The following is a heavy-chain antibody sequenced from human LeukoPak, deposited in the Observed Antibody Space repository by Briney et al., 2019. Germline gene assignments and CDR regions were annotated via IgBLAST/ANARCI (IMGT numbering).Heavy chain of an antibody. CDR2: IYYSGST. Sequence: SETLSLTCTVSGGSISSYYWSWIRQPPGKGLEWIGCIYYSGSTNYNPSLKSRVTISVDTSKNQFSLKLSSVTAADTAVYYCANVDTAIYYFDYWGQGTLVTVSP. CDR3: ANVDTAIYYFDY. J-gene: IGHJ4*02. CDR1: GGSISSYY. D-gene: IGHD5-18*01. V-gene: IGHV4-59*12.